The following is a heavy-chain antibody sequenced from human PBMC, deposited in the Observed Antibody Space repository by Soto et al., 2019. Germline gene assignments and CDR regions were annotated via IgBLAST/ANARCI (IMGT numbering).Heavy chain of an antibody. V-gene: IGHV1-18*01. D-gene: IGHD2-2*01. J-gene: IGHJ5*02. CDR2: ISAYNGNT. Sequence: ASVKVSCKASGYTFTSYGISWVRQAPGQGLEWMGWISAYNGNTNYAQKLQGRVAMTTDTSTSTAYMELRSLRSDDTAVYYCARVGPTWHSVVAGSTWRNWFDPWGQGTLVTVSS. CDR3: ARVGPTWHSVVAGSTWRNWFDP. CDR1: GYTFTSYG.